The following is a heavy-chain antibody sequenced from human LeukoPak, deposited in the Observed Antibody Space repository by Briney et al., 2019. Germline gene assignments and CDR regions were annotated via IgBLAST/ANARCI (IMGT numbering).Heavy chain of an antibody. D-gene: IGHD6-19*01. CDR2: IYTSGST. CDR1: GGSISSYY. Sequence: SETLSLTCTVSGGSISSYYWSWLRQPAGKGLEWIGRIYTSGSTNYNPSLKSRVTISVDTSKNQFSLKLSSVTAADTAVYYCARVRSVAGLSYYYYMDVWGKGTTVTIS. J-gene: IGHJ6*03. CDR3: ARVRSVAGLSYYYYMDV. V-gene: IGHV4-4*07.